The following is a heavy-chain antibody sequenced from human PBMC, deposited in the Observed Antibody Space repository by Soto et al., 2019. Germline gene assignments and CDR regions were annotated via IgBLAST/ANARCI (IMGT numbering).Heavy chain of an antibody. CDR3: ARSSYRNWESKIGKLAVAGYLFDY. CDR1: CGSISSYY. J-gene: IGHJ4*02. D-gene: IGHD6-19*01. Sequence: SETLSLTCTVSCGSISSYYWSWIRQPPGKGLEWIGYIYYSGSTNYNPSLKSRVTISVDTSKNQFSLKLSSVTAADTAVYYCARSSYRNWESKIGKLAVAGYLFDYWGQGTLVTVSS. CDR2: IYYSGST. V-gene: IGHV4-59*01.